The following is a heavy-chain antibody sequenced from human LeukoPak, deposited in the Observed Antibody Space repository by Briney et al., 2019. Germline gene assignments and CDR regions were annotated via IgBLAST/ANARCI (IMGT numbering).Heavy chain of an antibody. CDR2: ISSSSSTI. V-gene: IGHV3-48*01. J-gene: IGHJ4*02. Sequence: PGGSLRLSCAASGFTFSSYSMNWVRQAPGKGLEWVSYISSSSSTIYYADSVKGRFTISRDNSKNTLYLQMNSLRAEDTAVYYCARGPETYYDFWSAPYYFDYWGQGTLVTVSS. CDR1: GFTFSSYS. CDR3: ARGPETYYDFWSAPYYFDY. D-gene: IGHD3-3*01.